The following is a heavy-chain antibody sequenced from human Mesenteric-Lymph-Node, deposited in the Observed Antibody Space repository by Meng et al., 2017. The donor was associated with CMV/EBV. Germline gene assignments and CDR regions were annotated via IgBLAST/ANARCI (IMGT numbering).Heavy chain of an antibody. CDR2: ITGSGDRT. V-gene: IGHV3-23*01. CDR3: AKAYDDFWSGYYIDWFDP. D-gene: IGHD3-3*01. CDR1: GFTFSNYA. J-gene: IGHJ5*02. Sequence: GESLKISCAASGFTFSNYAMSWVRQAPGKGLEWVSAITGSGDRTYYADSVKGRFTISRDNSKNTLYLQTNSLRAEDTAVYYCAKAYDDFWSGYYIDWFDPWGQGTLVTVSS.